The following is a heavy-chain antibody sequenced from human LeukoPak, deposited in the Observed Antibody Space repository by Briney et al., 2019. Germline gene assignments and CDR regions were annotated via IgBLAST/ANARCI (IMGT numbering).Heavy chain of an antibody. J-gene: IGHJ5*02. CDR1: GGSISSYY. V-gene: IGHV4-59*01. D-gene: IGHD3-10*01. Sequence: PSETLSLTCTVSGGSISSYYWSWIRQSPGKGLEWIGYIYYSGSTNYNPSLKSRVTISVDTSKNQFSLKLSSVTAADTAVYYCARGWYYGSGSYNWFDPWGQGTLVTVSS. CDR3: ARGWYYGSGSYNWFDP. CDR2: IYYSGST.